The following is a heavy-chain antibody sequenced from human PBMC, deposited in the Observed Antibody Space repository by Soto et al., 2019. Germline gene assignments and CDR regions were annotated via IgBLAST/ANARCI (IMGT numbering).Heavy chain of an antibody. D-gene: IGHD3-3*01. J-gene: IGHJ3*02. CDR1: GGSIRGYY. CDR2: IYYSGST. CDR3: ARAKIGRITIFGVVIMGAFDI. V-gene: IGHV4-59*08. Sequence: SETLSLTCTVSGGSIRGYYWSWIRQHPGKGLEGIGDIYYSGSTNYIPSLKSRVTISVDTSKNQFSLKLSSVTAADTAVYYCARAKIGRITIFGVVIMGAFDIWGQGTMVTVSS.